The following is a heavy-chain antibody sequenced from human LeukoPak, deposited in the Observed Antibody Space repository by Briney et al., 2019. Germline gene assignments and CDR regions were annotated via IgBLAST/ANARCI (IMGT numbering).Heavy chain of an antibody. CDR3: AKGAGGFSYYNWFDP. CDR2: IYYSGTT. V-gene: IGHV4-39*07. J-gene: IGHJ5*02. D-gene: IGHD5-18*01. CDR1: GGSISSSPYY. Sequence: PSETLSLTCTVSGGSISSSPYYWGWIRQPPGKGLEWIGSIYYSGTTHYSPSLESRVTISVDTSKNQFSLKLASVTAADTAIYYCAKGAGGFSYYNWFDPWGQGTLVTVSS.